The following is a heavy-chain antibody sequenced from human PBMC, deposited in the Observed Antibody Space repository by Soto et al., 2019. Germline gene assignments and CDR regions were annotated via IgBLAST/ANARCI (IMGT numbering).Heavy chain of an antibody. CDR2: IIPMLGVA. CDR3: ASVAKMGTLTKGYYDYIDV. CDR1: GDTFSSHT. J-gene: IGHJ6*03. V-gene: IGHV1-69*02. D-gene: IGHD2-8*01. Sequence: QVQLVQSGAEVKKAGSSVKVSCKASGDTFSSHTISWVQQAPGQGLEWMGRIIPMLGVAHYAQKFQGRVMITTDKTTSTDYTELSSLSSADTAVYYCASVAKMGTLTKGYYDYIDVWGKGTLVTVSS.